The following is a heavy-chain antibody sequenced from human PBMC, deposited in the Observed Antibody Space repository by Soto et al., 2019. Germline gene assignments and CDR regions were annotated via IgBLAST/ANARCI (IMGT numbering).Heavy chain of an antibody. CDR3: AREVGDGYKSFDY. J-gene: IGHJ4*02. D-gene: IGHD5-12*01. CDR2: IYYSGST. CDR1: GGSISSYY. V-gene: IGHV4-59*01. Sequence: SETLSLTCTVSGGSISSYYWSWIRQPPGKGLEWIGYIYYSGSTNYNPSLKSRVTISVDTSKNQFSLKLSSVTAADTAVYYCAREVGDGYKSFDYWGQGTRVTVSS.